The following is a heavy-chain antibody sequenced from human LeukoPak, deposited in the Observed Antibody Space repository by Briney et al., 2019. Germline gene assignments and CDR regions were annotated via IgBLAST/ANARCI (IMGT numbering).Heavy chain of an antibody. Sequence: SVKVSGKASGGIFSRYAISWVGQAPGQGLEWMGGIIPIFGTANYAQKVQGRVTITADESTSTAYLELSSLRSEDTAVYYCARDLGRQEYSYGIPVWYYYYMDVWGKGTTVTVSS. CDR2: IIPIFGTA. J-gene: IGHJ6*03. V-gene: IGHV1-69*13. CDR3: ARDLGRQEYSYGIPVWYYYYMDV. D-gene: IGHD5-18*01. CDR1: GGIFSRYA.